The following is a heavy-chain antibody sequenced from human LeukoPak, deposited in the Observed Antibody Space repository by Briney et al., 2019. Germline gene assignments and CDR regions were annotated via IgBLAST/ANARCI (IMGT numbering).Heavy chain of an antibody. CDR3: ARGGDYDFWSGNSPAYYYYMDV. V-gene: IGHV3-53*01. CDR2: IYSGGST. D-gene: IGHD3-3*01. CDR1: GFTVSSNY. Sequence: GGSLRLSCAASGFTVSSNYMSWVRQAPGKGLEWVSVIYSGGSTYYADSVKGRFTISRDNSKNTLYLQMSSLRAEDTAVYYCARGGDYDFWSGNSPAYYYYMDVWGKGTTVTVSS. J-gene: IGHJ6*03.